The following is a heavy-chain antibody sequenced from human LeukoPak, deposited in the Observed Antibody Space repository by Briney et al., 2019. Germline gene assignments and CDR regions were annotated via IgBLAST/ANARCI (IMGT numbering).Heavy chain of an antibody. CDR3: ARDLYSGYEIFDY. Sequence: ASVKVSCKTSGYTFTNYYMHWVRQAPGQGLEWMGWINPNSGGTNYAQKFQGRVTMTRDTSISTAYMELSRLRSDDTAVYYCARDLYSGYEIFDYWGQGTLVTVSS. V-gene: IGHV1-2*02. D-gene: IGHD5-12*01. CDR1: GYTFTNYY. CDR2: INPNSGGT. J-gene: IGHJ4*02.